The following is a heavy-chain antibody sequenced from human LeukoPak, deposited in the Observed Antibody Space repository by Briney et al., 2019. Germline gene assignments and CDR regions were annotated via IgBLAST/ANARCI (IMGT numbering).Heavy chain of an antibody. V-gene: IGHV3-23*01. Sequence: GGSLRLSCAASGFTFSSYAMSWVRQAPGKGLEWVSAISGSGGSTYYADSVKGRFTISRDNSKKTVYLQMSSLMVEDTAVYYCAKAQYYGSRNYNPPYYYYMDVWGNGTTVTVSS. CDR1: GFTFSSYA. J-gene: IGHJ6*03. CDR2: ISGSGGST. CDR3: AKAQYYGSRNYNPPYYYYMDV. D-gene: IGHD3-10*01.